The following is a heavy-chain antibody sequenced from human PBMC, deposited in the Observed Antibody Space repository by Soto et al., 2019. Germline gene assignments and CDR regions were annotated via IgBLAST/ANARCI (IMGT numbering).Heavy chain of an antibody. J-gene: IGHJ4*02. Sequence: PSETLSLTCTVSGGSVSSGSYYWSGIRQPPGKGLEWIGYIYYSGSTNYNPSLKSRVTISVDTSKNQFSLKLSSVTAADTAVYYCARGHWGGWLRSWGQGTLGTVSS. CDR2: IYYSGST. V-gene: IGHV4-61*01. CDR3: ARGHWGGWLRS. D-gene: IGHD5-12*01. CDR1: GGSVSSGSYY.